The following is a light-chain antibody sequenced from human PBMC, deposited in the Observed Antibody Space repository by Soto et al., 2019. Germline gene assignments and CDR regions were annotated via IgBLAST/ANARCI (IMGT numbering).Light chain of an antibody. CDR2: AAS. Sequence: AIQMTQSPSSLSASVGDRVTITCRASQGIRNDLGWYQQKPGKAPKLLNYAASSLQSGVPSRFSGSGSGTDFTLTISSLQPEDFATYYCLQDHNSHWTFGQGTKVDIK. J-gene: IGKJ1*01. CDR1: QGIRND. V-gene: IGKV1-6*01. CDR3: LQDHNSHWT.